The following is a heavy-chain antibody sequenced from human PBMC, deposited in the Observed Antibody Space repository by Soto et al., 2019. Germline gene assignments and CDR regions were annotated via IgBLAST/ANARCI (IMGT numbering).Heavy chain of an antibody. D-gene: IGHD6-19*01. Sequence: PGGSLRLSCAASGFTLSDYWMHWVRQVPGKGLLWVSRISVDGGDTTYADSVKGRFTISRDNAKNTLYLKMDPLRAEDTAIYYSARPPEQRPIASWAHGTLVPVSP. J-gene: IGHJ5*01. CDR2: ISVDGGDT. V-gene: IGHV3-74*01. CDR1: GFTLSDYW. CDR3: ARPPEQRPIAS.